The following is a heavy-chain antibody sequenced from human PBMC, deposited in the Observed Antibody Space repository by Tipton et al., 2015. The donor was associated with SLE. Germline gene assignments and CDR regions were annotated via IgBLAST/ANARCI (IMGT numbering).Heavy chain of an antibody. CDR1: GGSISSYY. CDR3: ARDLRGVTRFGTNLDC. V-gene: IGHV4-59*12. D-gene: IGHD3-10*02. Sequence: TLSLTCTVSGGSISSYYWSWIRQPPGQGLEYIGYIHYSGSTNYNPSLKSRVTISVDTSKNQFSLKVSSVTAADTAVYYCARDLRGVTRFGTNLDCWGQGTL. J-gene: IGHJ4*02. CDR2: IHYSGST.